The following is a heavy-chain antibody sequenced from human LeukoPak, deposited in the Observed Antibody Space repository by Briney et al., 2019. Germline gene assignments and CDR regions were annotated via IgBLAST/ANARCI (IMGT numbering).Heavy chain of an antibody. CDR1: GGSFSGYY. V-gene: IGHV4-34*01. CDR2: INHSGST. D-gene: IGHD2-2*01. J-gene: IGHJ6*02. Sequence: SETLSLTCAVYGGSFSGYYWSWIRQPPGRGLEWIGAINHSGSTNYNPSLKSRVTISVDTSKNQFSLKLSSVTAADTAVYYCARGGPLGVVVPAAIESEPYYYGMDVWGQGTTVTVSS. CDR3: ARGGPLGVVVPAAIESEPYYYGMDV.